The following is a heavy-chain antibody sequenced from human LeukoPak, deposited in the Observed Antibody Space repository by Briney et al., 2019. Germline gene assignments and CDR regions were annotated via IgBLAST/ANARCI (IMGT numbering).Heavy chain of an antibody. V-gene: IGHV3-23*01. CDR1: GFTFSSYA. Sequence: GGSLRLSCAASGFTFSSYAMSWVRQAPGKGLEWVSAISGSGGSTYYADSVKGRFTISRDNSKNTLYLQMNSLRAEDTAVYYCARDTAPRGLFDYWGQGTLVTVSS. CDR2: ISGSGGST. D-gene: IGHD1-14*01. J-gene: IGHJ4*02. CDR3: ARDTAPRGLFDY.